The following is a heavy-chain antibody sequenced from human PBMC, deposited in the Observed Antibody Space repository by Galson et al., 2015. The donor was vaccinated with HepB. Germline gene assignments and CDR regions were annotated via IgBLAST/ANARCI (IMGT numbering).Heavy chain of an antibody. D-gene: IGHD5-24*01. V-gene: IGHV3-23*01. J-gene: IGHJ3*01. CDR1: GFTFSSYA. CDR2: ISGSGGST. CDR3: AKDVDVEMATTD. Sequence: SLRLSCAASGFTFSSYAMSWVRQAPGKGLEWVSAISGSGGSTYYADSVKGRFTISRDNSKNTLYLQMNSLRAEDTAVYYCAKDVDVEMATTDWGQGTMVTVSS.